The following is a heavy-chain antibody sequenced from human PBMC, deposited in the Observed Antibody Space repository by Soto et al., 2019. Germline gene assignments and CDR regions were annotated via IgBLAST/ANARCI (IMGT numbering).Heavy chain of an antibody. Sequence: GGSLRLSGAAPGFTFSTYGLHWVRQAPGKGLEWVAVISYDGSNKYYADSAKGRFTISRDNSKNTLYLQMNSLRAEDTAVYYCAKDSLDYYDSIGYIDPWGQGTLVTVSS. V-gene: IGHV3-30*18. J-gene: IGHJ5*02. CDR3: AKDSLDYYDSIGYIDP. CDR2: ISYDGSNK. CDR1: GFTFSTYG. D-gene: IGHD3-22*01.